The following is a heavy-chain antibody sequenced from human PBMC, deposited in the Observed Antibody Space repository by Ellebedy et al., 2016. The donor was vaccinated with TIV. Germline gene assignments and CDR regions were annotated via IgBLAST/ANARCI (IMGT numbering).Heavy chain of an antibody. CDR2: INPSGGST. J-gene: IGHJ4*02. CDR1: GYTFSSYF. D-gene: IGHD3-22*01. CDR3: ARGKYYDSSGYSH. Sequence: AASVKVSCKASGYTFSSYFMHWVRQAPGQGLKWMGIINPSGGSTTYAQKFQGRVTMTRNTSISTAYMELSSLRSEDTAVYYCARGKYYDSSGYSHWGQGTLVTVSS. V-gene: IGHV1-46*01.